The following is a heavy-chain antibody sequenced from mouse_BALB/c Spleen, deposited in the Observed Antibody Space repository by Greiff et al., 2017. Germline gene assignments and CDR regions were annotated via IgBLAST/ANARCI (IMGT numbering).Heavy chain of an antibody. CDR2: ISYSGST. J-gene: IGHJ3*01. CDR1: GYSITSDYA. CDR3: ARYGNYAWFAY. Sequence: EVKLVESGPGLVKPSQSLSLTCTVTGYSITSDYAWNWIRQFPGNKLEWMGYISYSGSTSYNPSLKSRISITRDTSKNQFFLQLNSVTTEDTATYYCARYGNYAWFAYWGQGTLVTVSA. V-gene: IGHV3-2*02. D-gene: IGHD2-1*01.